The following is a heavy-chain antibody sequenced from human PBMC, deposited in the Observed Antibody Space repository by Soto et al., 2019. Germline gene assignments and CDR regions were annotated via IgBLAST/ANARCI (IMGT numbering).Heavy chain of an antibody. CDR2: IYHSGST. V-gene: IGHV4-30-2*01. Sequence: SETLSLTCAVSGGSISSGGYSWSWSRQPPGKGLEWIGYIYHSGSTYYNPSLKSRVTISVDRSKNQFSLKLSSVTAADTAVYYCARTTFGDPPYYFDYWGQGTLVTVSS. J-gene: IGHJ4*02. CDR3: ARTTFGDPPYYFDY. D-gene: IGHD3-10*01. CDR1: GGSISSGGYS.